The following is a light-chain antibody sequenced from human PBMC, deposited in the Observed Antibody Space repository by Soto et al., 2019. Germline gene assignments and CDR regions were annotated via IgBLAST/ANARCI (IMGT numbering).Light chain of an antibody. CDR1: QSISTY. Sequence: DIQMTQSPSSLSASVGDRVTITCRASQSISTYLNWYQQQPGKAPRLLIYAASSLESGVPSRFSGSGSETDFTLTIAGLRPEDFATYYCQQSYSTPLTFGPGTKVDIK. J-gene: IGKJ3*01. V-gene: IGKV1-39*01. CDR3: QQSYSTPLT. CDR2: AAS.